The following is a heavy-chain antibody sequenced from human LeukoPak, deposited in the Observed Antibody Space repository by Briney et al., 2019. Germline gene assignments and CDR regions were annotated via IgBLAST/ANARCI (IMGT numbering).Heavy chain of an antibody. Sequence: ASVKVSCKASGYTFNSYPLTWVRQAPGVGFEWVGWITADNFNTNYAQKFQGRVTLTKETSTNTAYMEMRSLMSDDTAVYYCASVRTPFGVVASPDALDVWGQGTAVTVSS. D-gene: IGHD3-3*01. CDR2: ITADNFNT. V-gene: IGHV1-18*01. CDR1: GYTFNSYP. CDR3: ASVRTPFGVVASPDALDV. J-gene: IGHJ3*01.